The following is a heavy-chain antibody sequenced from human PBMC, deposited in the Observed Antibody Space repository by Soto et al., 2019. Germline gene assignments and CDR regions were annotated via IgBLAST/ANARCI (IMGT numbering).Heavy chain of an antibody. CDR2: ISSSGSTI. J-gene: IGHJ3*02. CDR3: ARAHCSGGSCYSDDAFDI. CDR1: GFTFSSYS. D-gene: IGHD2-15*01. Sequence: GGSLRLSCAASGFTFSSYSMNWVRQAPGKGLEWVSYISSSGSTIYYADSVKGRFTISRDNAKNPLYLQMNSLRAEDTAVYYCARAHCSGGSCYSDDAFDIWGQGTMVTVSS. V-gene: IGHV3-48*04.